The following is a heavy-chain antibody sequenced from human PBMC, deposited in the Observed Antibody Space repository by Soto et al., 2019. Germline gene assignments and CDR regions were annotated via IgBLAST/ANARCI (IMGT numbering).Heavy chain of an antibody. CDR1: GFTFSSYA. Sequence: GGSLRLSCAASGFTFSSYAMSWVRQAPGKGLEWVSAISGSGGSTYYADSVKGRFTISRDNSKNTLYLQMNSLRAEDTAVYYCAKGSRTYYDILTGYYSAETLFDYWGQGTLVTVSS. V-gene: IGHV3-23*01. CDR3: AKGSRTYYDILTGYYSAETLFDY. D-gene: IGHD3-9*01. CDR2: ISGSGGST. J-gene: IGHJ4*02.